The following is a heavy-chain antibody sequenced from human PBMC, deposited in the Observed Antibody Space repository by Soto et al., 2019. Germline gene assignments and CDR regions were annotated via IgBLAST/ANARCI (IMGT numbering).Heavy chain of an antibody. D-gene: IGHD6-25*01. J-gene: IGHJ5*01. V-gene: IGHV5-51*01. Sequence: PGESLKISCKDSGYSFTSYWIDWVRQMPGKGLEWMGIIYPGDSDTRYIPSFQGQVTISADKSISTAYLQWSSLKASDTAMYYCARHLRQLGSSGCTDSWGQGNLVTVSS. CDR3: ARHLRQLGSSGCTDS. CDR1: GYSFTSYW. CDR2: IYPGDSDT.